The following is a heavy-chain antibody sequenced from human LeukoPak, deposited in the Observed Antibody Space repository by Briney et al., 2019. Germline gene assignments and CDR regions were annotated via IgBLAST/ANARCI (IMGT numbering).Heavy chain of an antibody. D-gene: IGHD5-24*01. V-gene: IGHV3-30*02. CDR1: GFTFSVYA. J-gene: IGHJ4*02. CDR3: ARDRRWLQSDIRHFDY. CDR2: IRNDGSNK. Sequence: GGSLRLSCAASGFTFSVYAMHWVRQAPGKGLEWVAFIRNDGSNKYYADSVKGRFTISRDNSKNTLYLQMNSLRAEDTAVYYCARDRRWLQSDIRHFDYWGQGTLVTASS.